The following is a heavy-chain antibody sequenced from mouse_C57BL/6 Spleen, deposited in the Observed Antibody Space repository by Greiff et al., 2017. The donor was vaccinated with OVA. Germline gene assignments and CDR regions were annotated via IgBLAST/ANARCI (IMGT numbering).Heavy chain of an antibody. Sequence: QLQLQQSGPELLKPGASVKISCKASGYSFTSYYIHWVKQRPGQGLVWIGWIYPGSGNTKYNEKFKGKATLTADTSSSTAYMQLSRLTSEDSAVYDWARGGYDYDGWFANWGQGTLGTVSA. J-gene: IGHJ3*01. CDR3: ARGGYDYDGWFAN. D-gene: IGHD2-4*01. V-gene: IGHV1-66*01. CDR1: GYSFTSYY. CDR2: IYPGSGNT.